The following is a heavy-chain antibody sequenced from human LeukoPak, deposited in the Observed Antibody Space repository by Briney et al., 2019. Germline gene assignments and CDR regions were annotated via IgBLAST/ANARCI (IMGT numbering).Heavy chain of an antibody. CDR3: ARVRNYRDGYNNDY. V-gene: IGHV1-24*01. CDR1: GYTLTELS. J-gene: IGHJ4*02. Sequence: ASVKVSCRVSGYTLTELSMHWARQAPGKGLEWMGGFDPEDGETIYAQKFQGRVTMTEDTSTDTAYMELSSLRSEDTAVYYCARVRNYRDGYNNDYWGQGTLVTVSS. D-gene: IGHD5-24*01. CDR2: FDPEDGET.